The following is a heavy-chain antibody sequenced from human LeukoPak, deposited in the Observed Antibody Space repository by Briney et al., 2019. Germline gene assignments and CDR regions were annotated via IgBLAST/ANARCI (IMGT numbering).Heavy chain of an antibody. CDR1: GFTFSSYA. CDR3: APLTSVGATTRRDFDY. V-gene: IGHV3-23*01. J-gene: IGHJ4*02. CDR2: ISGSGGST. D-gene: IGHD1-26*01. Sequence: GGSLRLSCAASGFTFSSYAMSWVRQAPGKGLEWVSAISGSGGSTYYADSVKGRFTISRDNSKNTLYLQMNSLRAEDTAVYYCAPLTSVGATTRRDFDYWGQGTLVTVSS.